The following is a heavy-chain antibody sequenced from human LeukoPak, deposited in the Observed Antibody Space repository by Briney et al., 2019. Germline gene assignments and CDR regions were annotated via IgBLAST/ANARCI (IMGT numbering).Heavy chain of an antibody. CDR2: ISYDGSNK. J-gene: IGHJ4*02. D-gene: IGHD6-19*01. Sequence: GGSLRLSCAASGFTFSSYGMHWVRQAPGKGLEWVAVISYDGSNKYYADSVKGRFTISRDNSKNTLYLQMNSLRAEDTAVYYCAKEAVADWGQGTLVTVSS. CDR1: GFTFSSYG. CDR3: AKEAVAD. V-gene: IGHV3-30*18.